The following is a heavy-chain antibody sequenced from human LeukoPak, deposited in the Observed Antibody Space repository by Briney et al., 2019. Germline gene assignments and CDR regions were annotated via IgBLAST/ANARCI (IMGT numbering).Heavy chain of an antibody. CDR1: GFTFSSYA. V-gene: IGHV3-23*01. CDR3: AKVREYCSSATCSHYYYYYMDV. CDR2: ISGSGGSK. D-gene: IGHD2-2*01. Sequence: GGSLRLSCAASGFTFSSYAMSWVRQAPGKGLEWVSAISGSGGSKYYADSVKGRFTISRDNSKNTLYLQMNSLRAEDTAVYYCAKVREYCSSATCSHYYYYYMDVWGKGTTVTVSS. J-gene: IGHJ6*03.